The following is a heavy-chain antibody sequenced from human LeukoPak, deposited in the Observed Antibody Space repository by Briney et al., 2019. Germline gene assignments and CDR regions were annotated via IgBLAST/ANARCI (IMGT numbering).Heavy chain of an antibody. CDR1: GASISGSGYY. Sequence: KPSETLSLTCTVSGASISGSGYYWGWIRQPPGKGLEWIGSIYSSGSTYYNASLQSRVTISIGTSKNQISLRLNSVTAADTAMYYCAKSGGYGLIDYWGQGTLVTVSS. V-gene: IGHV4-39*01. CDR2: IYSSGST. CDR3: AKSGGYGLIDY. J-gene: IGHJ4*02. D-gene: IGHD1-26*01.